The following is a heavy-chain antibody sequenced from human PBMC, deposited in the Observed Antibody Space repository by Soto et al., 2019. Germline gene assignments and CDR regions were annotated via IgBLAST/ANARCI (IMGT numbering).Heavy chain of an antibody. V-gene: IGHV1-18*01. D-gene: IGHD1-1*01. CDR1: GYTFTSYG. Sequence: QVHLVQSGAEVKKPGASVKVSCKGSGYTFTSYGITWVRQAPGQGLEWMGWISAHKGNTDYAQKLQGRVNVTRDTSTSTAYMELRSLRSDDTAVYYCARGRYGDYWGQGALVTVSS. J-gene: IGHJ4*02. CDR3: ARGRYGDY. CDR2: ISAHKGNT.